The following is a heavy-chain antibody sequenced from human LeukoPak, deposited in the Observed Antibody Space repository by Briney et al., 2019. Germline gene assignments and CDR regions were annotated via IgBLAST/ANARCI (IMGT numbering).Heavy chain of an antibody. V-gene: IGHV1-69*05. D-gene: IGHD6-13*01. CDR1: GGTFSSYA. CDR3: ARSSSSWYEVVGYNWFDP. CDR2: IIPIFGTA. J-gene: IGHJ5*02. Sequence: SVKVSCKASGGTFSSYAISWVRQAPGQGLEWMGGIIPIFGTANYAQKFRGRVTITTDESTSTAYMELSSLRSEDTAVYYCARSSSSWYEVVGYNWFDPWGQGTLVTVSS.